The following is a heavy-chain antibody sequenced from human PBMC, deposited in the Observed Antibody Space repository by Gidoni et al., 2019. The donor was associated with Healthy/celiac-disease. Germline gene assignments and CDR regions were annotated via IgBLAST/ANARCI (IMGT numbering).Heavy chain of an antibody. Sequence: EVQLLESGGGLVQPGGSLRLSCAASGFTFSSYAMSWVRQAPGKGLEWVSAISGSGGSTYYADSVKGRFTISRDNSKNTLYLQMNSLRAEDTAVYYCAKGYCGGDCYHSSPEDDAFDIWGQGTMVTVSS. CDR1: GFTFSSYA. CDR2: ISGSGGST. J-gene: IGHJ3*02. D-gene: IGHD2-21*01. CDR3: AKGYCGGDCYHSSPEDDAFDI. V-gene: IGHV3-23*01.